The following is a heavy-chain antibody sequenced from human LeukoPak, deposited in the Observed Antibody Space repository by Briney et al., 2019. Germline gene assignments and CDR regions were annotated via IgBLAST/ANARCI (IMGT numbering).Heavy chain of an antibody. J-gene: IGHJ4*02. CDR3: ARHVVAVGFDY. D-gene: IGHD3-22*01. CDR2: ITSSSRYI. Sequence: GGSLRLSCAASGFTFSNYWMNWVRQAPGKGLEWVSSITSSSRYIYYADSVKGRFTISRDNAKNSLYLQMNSLRAEDTAVYYCARHVVAVGFDYWGQGTLVTVSS. V-gene: IGHV3-21*01. CDR1: GFTFSNYW.